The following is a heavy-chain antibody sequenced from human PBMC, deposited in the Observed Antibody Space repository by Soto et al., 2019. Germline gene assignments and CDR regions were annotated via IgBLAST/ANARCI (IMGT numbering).Heavy chain of an antibody. V-gene: IGHV1-46*03. Sequence: ASVKVSCKASGYTFTNYYMHWVRQAPGQGPEWMGMTNPSGGSTIYTQKFQGRVTMTRDTSTSTVYMELSSLRSEDTAVYYCTRSLGYCSGGTCYFGRNWFDPWGQGSLVTVSS. CDR2: TNPSGGST. CDR1: GYTFTNYY. CDR3: TRSLGYCSGGTCYFGRNWFDP. D-gene: IGHD2-15*01. J-gene: IGHJ5*02.